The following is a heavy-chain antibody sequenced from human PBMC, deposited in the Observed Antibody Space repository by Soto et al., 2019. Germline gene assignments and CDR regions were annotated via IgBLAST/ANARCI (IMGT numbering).Heavy chain of an antibody. Sequence: QVQLVESGGGVVQPGRSLRLSCAASGFTFSSYGMHWVRQAPGKGLEWVAVISYDGSNKYYADSVKGRFTISRDNSKNTLYLQMNSLRAEDTAVYYCAKGTADYYDSSGLNYWGQGTLVTVSS. CDR3: AKGTADYYDSSGLNY. CDR1: GFTFSSYG. D-gene: IGHD3-22*01. CDR2: ISYDGSNK. J-gene: IGHJ4*02. V-gene: IGHV3-30*18.